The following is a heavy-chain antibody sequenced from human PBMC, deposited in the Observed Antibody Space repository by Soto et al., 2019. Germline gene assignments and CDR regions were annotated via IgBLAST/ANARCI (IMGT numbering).Heavy chain of an antibody. J-gene: IGHJ4*02. D-gene: IGHD3-16*02. CDR1: GYDFTRYF. Sequence: QVQLVQSGAEVKKPGASVKLSCKTSGYDFTRYFIHWVRQAPGQGLEWLVKVNPTGGSPTFGQKVRRRXXVTTDTSTSTVYMELSSLRSGDTAGYYCSRDLSPYWGQGTLVTVSS. V-gene: IGHV1-46*03. CDR3: SRDLSPY. CDR2: VNPTGGSP.